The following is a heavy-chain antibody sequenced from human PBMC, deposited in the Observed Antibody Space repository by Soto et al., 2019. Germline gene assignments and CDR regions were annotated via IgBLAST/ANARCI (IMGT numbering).Heavy chain of an antibody. Sequence: QVQLQAAGPGLVKPSQTLSLTCTVSSGSISSGGYYWRWIRQHPGKVLEWIGYIYYSGSTYYNPSIKSRITISVDTSKNQSSLKLSSVTAANTALYYCARTPDHWGQGTLVNVSS. V-gene: IGHV4-31*03. D-gene: IGHD2-15*01. CDR1: SGSISSGGYY. CDR3: ARTPDH. CDR2: IYYSGST. J-gene: IGHJ4*02.